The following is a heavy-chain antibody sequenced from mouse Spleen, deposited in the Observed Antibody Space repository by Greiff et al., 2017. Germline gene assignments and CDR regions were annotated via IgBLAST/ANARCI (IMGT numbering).Heavy chain of an antibody. CDR1: GFTFSDYG. CDR2: ISNLAYSI. J-gene: IGHJ4*01. CDR3: ARTGTDYAMDY. Sequence: EVKLVESGGGLVKPGGSLKLSCAASGFTFSDYGMAWVRQAPGKGPEWVAFISNLAYSIYYADTVTGRFTISRENAKNTLYLEMSSLRSEDTAMYYCARTGTDYAMDYWGQGTSVTVSS. D-gene: IGHD4-1*01. V-gene: IGHV5-15*02.